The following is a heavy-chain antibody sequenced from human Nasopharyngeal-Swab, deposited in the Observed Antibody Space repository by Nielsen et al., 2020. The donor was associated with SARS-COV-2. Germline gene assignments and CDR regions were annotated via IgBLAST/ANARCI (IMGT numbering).Heavy chain of an antibody. CDR1: GFSLSTSGVG. CDR3: AHRHSDYGDSDAFDI. J-gene: IGHJ3*02. CDR2: IYWNDDK. V-gene: IGHV2-5*01. Sequence: SGPTPVKPTQTLTLTCTFSGFSLSTSGVGVGWIRQPPGKALEWLALIYWNDDKRYSPSLKSRLTITKDTSKNQVVLTMTNMDPVDTATYYCAHRHSDYGDSDAFDIWGQGTMVTVSS. D-gene: IGHD4-17*01.